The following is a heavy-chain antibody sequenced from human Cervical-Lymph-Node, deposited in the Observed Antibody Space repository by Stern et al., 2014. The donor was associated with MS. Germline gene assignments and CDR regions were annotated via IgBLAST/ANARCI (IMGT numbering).Heavy chain of an antibody. CDR1: GGSFSYYA. V-gene: IGHV1-69*01. D-gene: IGHD3-22*01. Sequence: QMQLVQSGAEVKKPGSSVKVSCTASGGSFSYYAINWVRQAPGQGLEWMGRIIPIVGTANYAQKFQGRVTITADESTSTACMELSSLRSEDTAVYYCARDRRHYDTSGGYYFDSWGQGTLVTVSS. CDR2: IIPIVGTA. CDR3: ARDRRHYDTSGGYYFDS. J-gene: IGHJ4*02.